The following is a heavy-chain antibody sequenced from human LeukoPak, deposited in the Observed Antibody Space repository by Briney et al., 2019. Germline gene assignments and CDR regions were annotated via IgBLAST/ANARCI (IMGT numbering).Heavy chain of an antibody. V-gene: IGHV3-21*01. Sequence: VGSLRLSCAASGFSFSSSSMNWVRQAPGQGLEWVSSISSSSTNKYYADAVKGRFTISRDNAKNSLYLQMNSLRAEDTAVYYCARDPRFSGYFDYWGQGTLVTVSS. CDR2: ISSSSTNK. CDR1: GFSFSSSS. J-gene: IGHJ4*02. CDR3: ARDPRFSGYFDY. D-gene: IGHD5-12*01.